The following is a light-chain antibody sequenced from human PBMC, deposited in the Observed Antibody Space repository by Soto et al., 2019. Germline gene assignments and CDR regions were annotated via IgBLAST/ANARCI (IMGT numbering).Light chain of an antibody. Sequence: QSALTQPASVSGSPGQSITISCTGTSSDVGSYNLVSWYQQHPGKAPKLMIYEGSKRPSGFSNRFSGSKSGNTACLTISGLPAEDEADYYCCSYAGSSTVVFGGGTKLTV. J-gene: IGLJ2*01. V-gene: IGLV2-23*01. CDR3: CSYAGSSTVV. CDR1: SSDVGSYNL. CDR2: EGS.